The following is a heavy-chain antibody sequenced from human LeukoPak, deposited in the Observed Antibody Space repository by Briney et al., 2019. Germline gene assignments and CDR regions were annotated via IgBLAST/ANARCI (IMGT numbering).Heavy chain of an antibody. D-gene: IGHD6-6*01. CDR2: ISGSGGST. Sequence: GGSLRLSCAASGFTFSSYAMSWVRQAPGKGLEWVSAISGSGGSTYYADSVKGRFTISRDYSKNTLYLQMNSLRAEDTAVYYCAKVEAARPGGHLVGWGQGTMVTVSS. CDR3: AKVEAARPGGHLVG. J-gene: IGHJ4*02. CDR1: GFTFSSYA. V-gene: IGHV3-23*01.